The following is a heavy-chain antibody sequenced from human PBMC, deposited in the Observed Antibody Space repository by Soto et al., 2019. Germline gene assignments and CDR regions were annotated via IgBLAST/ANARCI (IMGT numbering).Heavy chain of an antibody. D-gene: IGHD5-18*01. CDR3: ATMGTPATGLYYFDY. Sequence: PSETLSLTCTVSGVSISSGGYCWSWIRQHPGKGLEWIGYIYYSGSTYYNPSLKSRVTISVDTSKNQFSLKLSSVTAADTAVYYCATMGTPATGLYYFDYWGQGTLVTVSS. CDR1: GVSISSGGYC. V-gene: IGHV4-31*03. CDR2: IYYSGST. J-gene: IGHJ4*02.